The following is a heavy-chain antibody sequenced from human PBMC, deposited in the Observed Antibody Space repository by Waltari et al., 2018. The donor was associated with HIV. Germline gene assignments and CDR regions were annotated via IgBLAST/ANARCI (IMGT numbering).Heavy chain of an antibody. CDR3: ARGRGDTAMGYYYYYGMDV. Sequence: QVQLVQSGAEVKKPGASVKVSCKASGYTFTSYDINWVRQATGQGLEWMGWMNTNRGNTGYAQKFQGRVTMTRNTSISTAYMELSSLRSEDTAVYYCARGRGDTAMGYYYYYGMDVWGQGTTVTVSS. CDR1: GYTFTSYD. CDR2: MNTNRGNT. D-gene: IGHD5-18*01. J-gene: IGHJ6*02. V-gene: IGHV1-8*01.